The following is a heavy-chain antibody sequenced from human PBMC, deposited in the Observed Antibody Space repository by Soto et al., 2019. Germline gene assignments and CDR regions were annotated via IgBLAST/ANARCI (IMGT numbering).Heavy chain of an antibody. CDR1: GGSFSSNP. V-gene: IGHV1-69*01. CDR2: IIPIFATV. Sequence: QVQLVQSGSEVKKPGSSVKVSCKASGGSFSSNPISWVRQAPGQGLEWMAGIIPIFATVHYAQKFQGRVTITADESTSIAYMELTSLRSEDTAVYFCARGGRGYSSAPRYYFDYWGQGTLVTVS. CDR3: ARGGRGYSSAPRYYFDY. J-gene: IGHJ4*02. D-gene: IGHD5-18*01.